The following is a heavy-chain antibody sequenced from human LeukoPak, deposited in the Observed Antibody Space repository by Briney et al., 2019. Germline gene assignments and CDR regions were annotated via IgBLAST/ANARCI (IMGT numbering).Heavy chain of an antibody. D-gene: IGHD4-17*01. J-gene: IGHJ5*02. CDR2: IYYSGST. CDR1: GGSISSGDYY. CDR3: ARDYGYGDYYRWLDP. V-gene: IGHV4-30-4*01. Sequence: SQTLSLTCTVSGGSISSGDYYWSWTRQPPGKGLEWIGYIYYSGSTYYNPSLKSRVTISVDTSKNQFSLKLSSVTAADTAVYYCARDYGYGDYYRWLDPWGQGTLVTVSS.